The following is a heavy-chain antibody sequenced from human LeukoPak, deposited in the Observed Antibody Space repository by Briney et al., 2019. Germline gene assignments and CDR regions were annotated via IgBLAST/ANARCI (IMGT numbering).Heavy chain of an antibody. V-gene: IGHV1-2*02. CDR1: GYTFSAYY. CDR3: ATITIFGVVTPLYGMDV. D-gene: IGHD3-3*01. J-gene: IGHJ6*02. CDR2: INPNSGGT. Sequence: ASVKVSCKASGYTFSAYYIHWVRQAPGQGLEWVGWINPNSGGTEYAQTFQGRFTMTRDTSISTAYMELTSLRSDDTAVYYCATITIFGVVTPLYGMDVWGQGTTVTVSS.